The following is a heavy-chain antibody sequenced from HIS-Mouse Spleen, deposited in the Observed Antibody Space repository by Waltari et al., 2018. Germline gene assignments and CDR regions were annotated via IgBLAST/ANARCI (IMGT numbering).Heavy chain of an antibody. Sequence: EVQLVESGGGLVQPGGSLKLSCAASGFTFSSYSMNWVRQSPGKGLDWVSSISSSSSYIYYADSVKGRFTISRDNAKNSLYLQMNSLRAEDTAVYYCARDRGQWLANDAFDIWGQGTMVTVSS. J-gene: IGHJ3*02. CDR3: ARDRGQWLANDAFDI. D-gene: IGHD6-19*01. CDR1: GFTFSSYS. CDR2: ISSSSSYI. V-gene: IGHV3-21*01.